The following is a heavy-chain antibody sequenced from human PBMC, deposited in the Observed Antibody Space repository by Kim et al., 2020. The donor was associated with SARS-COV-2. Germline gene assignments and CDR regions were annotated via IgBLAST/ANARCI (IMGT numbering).Heavy chain of an antibody. CDR1: GFTFSSYG. J-gene: IGHJ3*02. CDR3: AKIVQIREAHYYDSSGYYDAFDI. CDR2: ISYDGSNK. V-gene: IGHV3-30*18. Sequence: GSLRLSCAASGFTFSSYGMHWVRQAPGKGLEWVAVISYDGSNKYYADSVKGRFTISRDNSKNTMYLQMNSLRAEDTAVYYCAKIVQIREAHYYDSSGYYDAFDIWGQGKTVSVSS. D-gene: IGHD3-22*01.